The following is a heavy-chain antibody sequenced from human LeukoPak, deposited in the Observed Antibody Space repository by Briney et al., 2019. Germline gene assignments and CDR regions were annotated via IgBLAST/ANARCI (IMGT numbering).Heavy chain of an antibody. V-gene: IGHV3-23*01. J-gene: IGHJ4*02. CDR3: AKVDATLDY. CDR2: ISGSGGST. Sequence: GGSLRLSCAASGFTFSNAWMSWVRQAPGKGLEWVSGISGSGGSTYYADSVKGRFTISRDNSKNTLYLQMNSLRAEDTAVYYCAKVDATLDYWGQGTLVTVSS. CDR1: GFTFSNAW. D-gene: IGHD1-1*01.